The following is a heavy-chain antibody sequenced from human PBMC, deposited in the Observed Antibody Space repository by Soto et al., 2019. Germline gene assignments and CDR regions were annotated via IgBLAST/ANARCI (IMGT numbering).Heavy chain of an antibody. Sequence: GESLKISCKGSGYSFTSYWISWVRQMPGKGLEWMGRIDPSDSYTNYSPSFQDHVTISADKSISTVYLQWSSLKASDTVMYYCARHQATSHCIDYWGQGTLVTVSS. CDR1: GYSFTSYW. J-gene: IGHJ4*02. CDR2: IDPSDSYT. V-gene: IGHV5-10-1*01. D-gene: IGHD2-2*01. CDR3: ARHQATSHCIDY.